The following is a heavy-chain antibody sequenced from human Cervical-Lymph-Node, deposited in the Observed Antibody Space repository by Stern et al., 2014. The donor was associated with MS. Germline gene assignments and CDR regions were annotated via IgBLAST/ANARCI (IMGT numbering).Heavy chain of an antibody. D-gene: IGHD6-19*01. Sequence: EVQLLESGAEVKKPGESLKISCKGSGYSFTSYWIGWVRQMPGKGLEWMGIIYPGDSDTRYSPSFQGQVTISADKSISTAYLQWSSLKASDTAMYYCASLGTPTVAEMGADAFDIWGQGTMVTVSS. J-gene: IGHJ3*02. CDR2: IYPGDSDT. V-gene: IGHV5-51*03. CDR1: GYSFTSYW. CDR3: ASLGTPTVAEMGADAFDI.